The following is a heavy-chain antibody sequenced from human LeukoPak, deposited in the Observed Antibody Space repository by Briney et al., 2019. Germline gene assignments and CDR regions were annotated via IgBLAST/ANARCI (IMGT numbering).Heavy chain of an antibody. J-gene: IGHJ2*01. Sequence: GGSLRLSCAPSGFTFSSYAMTWVRQAPGKGLEWVSALSASGTATYYADSVQGRFSISRDNSKNTLFLQMNSLSGEDTAIYYCARYLNSASWYFDLWGRGTLVTVSS. CDR3: ARYLNSASWYFDL. CDR2: LSASGTAT. D-gene: IGHD1-7*01. V-gene: IGHV3-23*01. CDR1: GFTFSSYA.